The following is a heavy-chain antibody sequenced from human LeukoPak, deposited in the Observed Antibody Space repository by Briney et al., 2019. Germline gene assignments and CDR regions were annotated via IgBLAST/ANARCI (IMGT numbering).Heavy chain of an antibody. D-gene: IGHD3-22*01. J-gene: IGHJ6*03. CDR2: ISNSGSDK. CDR1: GFSFRDYY. V-gene: IGHV3-11*01. CDR3: ARHYYDSRYPTAGYYMDV. Sequence: GGSLRLSCEGSGFSFRDYYMSWIRQTPGKGLEWVSYISNSGSDKNYADSVKGRFTISRDNAKNSLYLQMNSLRAEDTALYYCARHYYDSRYPTAGYYMDVWGKGTTVTVSS.